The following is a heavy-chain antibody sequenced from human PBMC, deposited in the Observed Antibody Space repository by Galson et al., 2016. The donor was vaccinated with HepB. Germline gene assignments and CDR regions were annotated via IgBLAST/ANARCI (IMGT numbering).Heavy chain of an antibody. CDR1: GGSINNYY. CDR2: VHYSGVA. V-gene: IGHV4-59*01. Sequence: SETLSLTCSVSGGSINNYYWSWIRQPPVEGLEWAGYVHYSGVANHNPSLRGRVTISVDTSKNQFYLKLRSVTAEDTAVYYCARGARSSGIFDYWGQGILVTVSS. CDR3: ARGARSSGIFDY. D-gene: IGHD6-19*01. J-gene: IGHJ4*02.